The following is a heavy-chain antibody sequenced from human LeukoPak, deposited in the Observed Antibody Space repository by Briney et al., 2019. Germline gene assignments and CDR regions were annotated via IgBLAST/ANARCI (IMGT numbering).Heavy chain of an antibody. CDR2: ISFSSSTI. D-gene: IGHD5-24*01. V-gene: IGHV3-48*02. CDR1: GFTFGTYN. J-gene: IGHJ4*02. CDR3: ATKMATKGSFEY. Sequence: GGSLRLSCAASGFTFGTYNMNWVRQAPGKGLEWVSYISFSSSTIHYADSVKGRFTISRDNAKNSLYLQMNSLRDEDTAVYYCATKMATKGSFEYWGQGTLVTVSS.